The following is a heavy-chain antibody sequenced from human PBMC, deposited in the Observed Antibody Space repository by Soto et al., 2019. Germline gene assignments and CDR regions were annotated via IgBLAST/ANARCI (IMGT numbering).Heavy chain of an antibody. CDR2: ISYDGSNK. D-gene: IGHD1-26*01. CDR3: VRPLYSGSYSDYYFDY. V-gene: IGHV3-30-3*01. Sequence: QVQVVESGGGVVQPGRSLRLSCAASGFTFSGYALHWVRQAPGKGLEWVSVISYDGSNKHYADSVKGRFTISRDNSKNTVYLQMNSLRAEDTAVYYCVRPLYSGSYSDYYFDYWGQGTLVTVSS. J-gene: IGHJ4*02. CDR1: GFTFSGYA.